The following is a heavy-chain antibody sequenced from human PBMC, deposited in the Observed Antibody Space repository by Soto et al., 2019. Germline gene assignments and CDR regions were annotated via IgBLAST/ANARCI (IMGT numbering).Heavy chain of an antibody. Sequence: PSETLSLTCTVSGASVSTGAYYWGWFRQRPGNGLEWVGYIYESGYTYYNTSLKSRLTISLDRSNNQFSLGLTSVTAADTAVYYCVRALRHTAMVYPWFDHWGQGTLVNVYS. CDR3: VRALRHTAMVYPWFDH. D-gene: IGHD5-18*01. CDR1: GASVSTGAYY. CDR2: IYESGYT. J-gene: IGHJ5*02. V-gene: IGHV4-31*03.